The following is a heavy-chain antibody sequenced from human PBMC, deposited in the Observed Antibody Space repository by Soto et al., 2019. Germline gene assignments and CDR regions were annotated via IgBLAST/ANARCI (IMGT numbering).Heavy chain of an antibody. CDR1: GFAFSSYS. CDR3: ARDWSIKYSSPRRGFDP. D-gene: IGHD6-6*01. J-gene: IGHJ5*02. CDR2: ISSSSSYI. V-gene: IGHV3-21*01. Sequence: LAWAASGFAFSSYSMNCVRQAPGKGLEWVSSISSSSSYIYYADSVKGGFTISRDNAKNSLYLQMNSLRAEDTAVYSCARDWSIKYSSPRRGFDPWGQGTLVTVYS.